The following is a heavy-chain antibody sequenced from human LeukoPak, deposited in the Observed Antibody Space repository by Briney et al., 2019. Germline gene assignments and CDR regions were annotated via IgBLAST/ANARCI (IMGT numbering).Heavy chain of an antibody. CDR1: GFTFSSYW. Sequence: GGSLRLSCAASGFTFSSYWMSWVRQAPGKGLEWVANIKQDGNEKYYLDSVRGRFTISRDNAKNSLYLQMNSLRAEDTAVYYCARDLGKIGGNSSPFDYWGQGTLVTVSS. V-gene: IGHV3-7*01. CDR3: ARDLGKIGGNSSPFDY. J-gene: IGHJ4*02. D-gene: IGHD4-23*01. CDR2: IKQDGNEK.